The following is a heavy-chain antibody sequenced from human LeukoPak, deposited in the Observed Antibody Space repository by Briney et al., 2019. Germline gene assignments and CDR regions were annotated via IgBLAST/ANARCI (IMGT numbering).Heavy chain of an antibody. V-gene: IGHV3-74*01. CDR1: GFTFSSYW. CDR3: ARVRGITMVRGSKGSLDY. D-gene: IGHD3-10*01. Sequence: GGSLRLSCAASGFTFSSYWMHWVRQAPGKGLVWVSRINSDGSSTSYADSVKGRFTISRDNAKNTLYLQMNSLRAEDTAVYYCARVRGITMVRGSKGSLDYWGQGTLVTVSS. J-gene: IGHJ4*02. CDR2: INSDGSST.